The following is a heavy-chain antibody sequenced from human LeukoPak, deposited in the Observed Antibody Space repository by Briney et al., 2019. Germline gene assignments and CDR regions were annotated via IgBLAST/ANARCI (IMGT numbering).Heavy chain of an antibody. D-gene: IGHD3-22*01. J-gene: IGHJ5*02. CDR1: GGTFSSYA. Sequence: SVKVSCKASGGTFSSYAISWVRQAPGQGLEWMGRIIPILGIANYAQKFQGRVTITADKSTSTAYMELSSLRSEDTAVYYCARSTRAGQYYYDSSGYYYSNWFDPWGQGTLVTVSS. V-gene: IGHV1-69*04. CDR3: ARSTRAGQYYYDSSGYYYSNWFDP. CDR2: IIPILGIA.